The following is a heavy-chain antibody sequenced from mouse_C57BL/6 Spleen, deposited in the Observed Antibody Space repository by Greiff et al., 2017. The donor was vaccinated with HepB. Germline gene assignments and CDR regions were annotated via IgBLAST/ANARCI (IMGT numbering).Heavy chain of an antibody. D-gene: IGHD2-4*01. V-gene: IGHV1-82*01. CDR3: ARDYDSDDGFSY. CDR1: GYAFSSSW. J-gene: IGHJ3*01. CDR2: IYPGDGDT. Sequence: VQLQQSGPELVKPGASVKISCKASGYAFSSSWMNWVKQRHGKGLEWIGRIYPGDGDTNYNGKFKGKATLTADKSSSTAYMQLSSLTSEDSAVYFCARDYDSDDGFSYWGQGTLVTVSA.